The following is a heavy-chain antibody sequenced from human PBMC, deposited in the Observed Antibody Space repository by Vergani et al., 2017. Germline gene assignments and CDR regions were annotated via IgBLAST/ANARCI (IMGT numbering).Heavy chain of an antibody. CDR2: ITAIGSA. Sequence: QVHLQQRGAGVLKPSETLSLTCGVIGGSLSGYFWSWIRPSPGRGLEWIGEITAIGSAKYSPSATSRVTISVDTPRGEFTLTVTSVTAADTGLYFCASRRPRLNLGSKSNAGTFDSWGQGTLVTVSS. CDR3: ASRRPRLNLGSKSNAGTFDS. J-gene: IGHJ4*02. V-gene: IGHV4-34*02. D-gene: IGHD3-10*01. CDR1: GGSLSGYF.